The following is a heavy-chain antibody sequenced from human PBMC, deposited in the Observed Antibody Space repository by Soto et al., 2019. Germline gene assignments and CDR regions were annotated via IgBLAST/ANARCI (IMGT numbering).Heavy chain of an antibody. J-gene: IGHJ6*02. CDR2: INPSGGST. V-gene: IGHV1-46*01. CDR3: ARDRPRIAVAGKPGGMDV. Sequence: ASVKVSCKASGYTFTSYYMHWVRQAPGQGLEWMGIINPSGGSTSYAQKFQGRVTMTRDTSTSTVYMELSSLRSEDTAVYYCARDRPRIAVAGKPGGMDVWGQGTTVTVSS. D-gene: IGHD6-19*01. CDR1: GYTFTSYY.